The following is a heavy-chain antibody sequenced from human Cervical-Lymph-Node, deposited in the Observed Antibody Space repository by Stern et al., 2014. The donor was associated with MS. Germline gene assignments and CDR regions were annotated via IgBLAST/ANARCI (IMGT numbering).Heavy chain of an antibody. CDR1: GVSLSTSALG. Sequence: QVTLRESGPALVKPTQTLTLTCTFSGVSLSTSALGVGWIRQPPGEALEWLAYIYWDDQKRYSPSLKSRLTITKDTSKNQVVLTLTNVDPVDTATYYCAHRTAGPFDYWGQGTLVTVSS. CDR3: AHRTAGPFDY. V-gene: IGHV2-5*02. CDR2: IYWDDQK. J-gene: IGHJ4*02.